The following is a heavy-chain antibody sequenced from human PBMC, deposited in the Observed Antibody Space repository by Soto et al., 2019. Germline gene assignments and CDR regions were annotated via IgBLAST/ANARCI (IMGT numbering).Heavy chain of an antibody. Sequence: PSETLSLTCAVYGGSFSGYYWSWIRQPPGKGLELMGEINHSGSTNYNPSLKSRVTISVDTSKNKFSLKLSSVTAADTAVYYCASSGEPGIAVAGTDYWGQGTLVTVSS. J-gene: IGHJ4*02. CDR2: INHSGST. D-gene: IGHD6-19*01. V-gene: IGHV4-34*01. CDR1: GGSFSGYY. CDR3: ASSGEPGIAVAGTDY.